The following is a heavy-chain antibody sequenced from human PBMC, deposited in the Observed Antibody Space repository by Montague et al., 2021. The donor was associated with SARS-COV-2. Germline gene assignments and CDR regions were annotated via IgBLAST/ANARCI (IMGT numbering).Heavy chain of an antibody. CDR2: ISHSGRT. V-gene: IGHV4-4*02. CDR1: GGSISSSNW. D-gene: IGHD6-13*01. CDR3: ARHPQQLVLRYWYFDL. J-gene: IGHJ2*01. Sequence: SETLSLTCAVSGGSISSSNWWNWVRQSPGKGLECIGEISHSGRTNYNPSLKSRVTISVDNSKNQFSLNLTSLTAADTALYYCARHPQQLVLRYWYFDLWGRGTLVTVSS.